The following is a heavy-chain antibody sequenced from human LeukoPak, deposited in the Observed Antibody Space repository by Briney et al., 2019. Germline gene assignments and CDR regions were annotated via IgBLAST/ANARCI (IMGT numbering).Heavy chain of an antibody. CDR2: IYHSGST. CDR1: GYSISSGYY. D-gene: IGHD6-19*01. CDR3: ARRLSGYSSGWWYYFDY. Sequence: SETLSLTCTVSGYSISSGYYWGWIRQPPGKGLEWIGSIYHSGSTYYNPSLKSRVTISVDTSKNQFSLKLSSVTAADTAVYYCARRLSGYSSGWWYYFDYWGQGTLVTVSS. V-gene: IGHV4-38-2*02. J-gene: IGHJ4*02.